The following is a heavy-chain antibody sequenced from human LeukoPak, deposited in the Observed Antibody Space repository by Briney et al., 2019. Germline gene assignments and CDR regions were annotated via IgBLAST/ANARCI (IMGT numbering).Heavy chain of an antibody. CDR1: GGSFSGYY. CDR3: ARDDFDY. V-gene: IGHV4-59*01. CDR2: IYYSGST. J-gene: IGHJ4*02. Sequence: SETLSLTCAVYGGSFSGYYWSWIRQPPGKGLEWIGYIYYSGSTNYNPSLKSRVTISVDTSKNQFSLKLSSVTAADTAVYYCARDDFDYWGQGTLVTVSS.